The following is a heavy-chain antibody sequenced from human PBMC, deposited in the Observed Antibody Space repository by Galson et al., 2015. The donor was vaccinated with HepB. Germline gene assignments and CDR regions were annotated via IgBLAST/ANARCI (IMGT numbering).Heavy chain of an antibody. D-gene: IGHD2-2*01. V-gene: IGHV4-34*01. CDR3: ARLGQLLCLAY. CDR1: GGSFSGYY. J-gene: IGHJ4*02. Sequence: LSLTCAVYGGSFSGYYWSWIRQPPGKGLEWIGEINHSGSTNYNPSLKSRVTISVDTSKNQFSLKLSSVTAADTAVYYCARLGQLLCLAYWGQGTLVTVSS. CDR2: INHSGST.